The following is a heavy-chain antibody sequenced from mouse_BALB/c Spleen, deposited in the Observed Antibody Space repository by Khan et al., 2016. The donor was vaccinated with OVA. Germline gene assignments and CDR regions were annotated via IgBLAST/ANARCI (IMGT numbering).Heavy chain of an antibody. D-gene: IGHD1-1*01. CDR3: APGDTYYVSFAD. V-gene: IGHV1S136*01. J-gene: IGHJ3*01. CDR2: IYPYNDAT. CDR1: GYTFTSSV. Sequence: EVQLQQSGPEVVKPGASVKMSCKASGYTFTSSVMHWVKQKPGQGLEWIGYIYPYNDATKYNEKFSGKATLTSDKSSSTAYMELSSLTSEDSAVYFCAPGDTYYVSFADWGQGTLVTVSA.